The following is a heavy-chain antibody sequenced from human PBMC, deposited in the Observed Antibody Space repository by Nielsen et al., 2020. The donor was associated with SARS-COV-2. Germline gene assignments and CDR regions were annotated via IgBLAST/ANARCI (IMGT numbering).Heavy chain of an antibody. Sequence: GGSLRLSCAASGFTFSSYGMHWVRQAPGKGLEWVAVISYDGSNKYYANSVKGRFTISRDNSKNTLYLQMGSLRAEDMAVYYCARDGSGFDYWGQGTLVTVSS. CDR1: GFTFSSYG. CDR3: ARDGSGFDY. J-gene: IGHJ4*02. CDR2: ISYDGSNK. V-gene: IGHV3-30*03. D-gene: IGHD1-1*01.